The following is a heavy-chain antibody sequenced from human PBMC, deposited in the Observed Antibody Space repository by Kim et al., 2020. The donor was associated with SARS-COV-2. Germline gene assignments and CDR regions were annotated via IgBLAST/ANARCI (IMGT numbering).Heavy chain of an antibody. CDR2: IYYSGST. J-gene: IGHJ4*02. Sequence: SETLSLTCTVSGGSISSYYWSWIRQPPGKGLEWIGYIYYSGSTNYNPSLKSRVTISVDTSKNQFSLKLSSVTAADTAVYYCARVIVATIQGPYYFDYWGQGTLVTVSS. V-gene: IGHV4-59*01. CDR1: GGSISSYY. D-gene: IGHD5-12*01. CDR3: ARVIVATIQGPYYFDY.